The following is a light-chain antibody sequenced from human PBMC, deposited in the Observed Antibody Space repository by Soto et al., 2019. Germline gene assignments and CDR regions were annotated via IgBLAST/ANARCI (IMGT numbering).Light chain of an antibody. V-gene: IGKV1-5*01. CDR2: DAS. CDR3: QQYNSYAWT. CDR1: QSLSSW. Sequence: DIQMTQSPSTLSASVGDRVTITCRASQSLSSWLAWYQQKRGKAPKLLIYDASSLESGVLSRFSGSGSGTEFTLAISSLQPDDFATYYCQQYNSYAWTFGQVIKVEFK. J-gene: IGKJ1*01.